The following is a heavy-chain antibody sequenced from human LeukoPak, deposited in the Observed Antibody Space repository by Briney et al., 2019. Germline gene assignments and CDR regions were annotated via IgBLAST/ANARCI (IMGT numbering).Heavy chain of an antibody. CDR3: ARDPGSPHDY. CDR1: GFTFSSYS. V-gene: IGHV3-21*01. CDR2: ISGSSSYI. Sequence: GGSLRLSCAASGFTFSSYSMNWVRQAPGKGLEWVSSISGSSSYIYYADSVKGRFTISRDNAKNTLYLQMNSLRAEDTAVYYCARDPGSPHDYWGQGTLVTVSS. J-gene: IGHJ4*02.